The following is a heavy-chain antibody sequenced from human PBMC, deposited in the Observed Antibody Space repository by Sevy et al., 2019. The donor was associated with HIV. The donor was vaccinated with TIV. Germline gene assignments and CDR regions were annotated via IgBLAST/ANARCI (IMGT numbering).Heavy chain of an antibody. CDR3: ARDKLQTTGSLGDYYYGLDV. CDR2: IWYDGSNK. V-gene: IGHV3-33*08. Sequence: GGSLRLSCAGSGFTFSNYGMHWVRQAPGKGLEWVAIIWYDGSNKYYTESVKGRFTISRDNSKNMLYLQMNGLRAEDTAVYYCARDKLQTTGSLGDYYYGLDVWGQGTRVPLSS. D-gene: IGHD3-16*01. CDR1: GFTFSNYG. J-gene: IGHJ6*01.